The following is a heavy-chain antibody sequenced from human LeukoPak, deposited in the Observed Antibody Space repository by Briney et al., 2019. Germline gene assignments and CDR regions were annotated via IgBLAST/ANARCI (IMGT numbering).Heavy chain of an antibody. D-gene: IGHD6-13*01. V-gene: IGHV6-1*01. Sequence: SQTLSLTCAISGDSVSSNSAAWNWIRQSPSRGLEWLGRTYYRSEWYNDYAVFVKSRITINPDTPKNQFSLQLNSVTPEDTAVYYCARDSRGRYSSSWYFDYWGQGTLVTVSS. J-gene: IGHJ4*02. CDR1: GDSVSSNSAA. CDR3: ARDSRGRYSSSWYFDY. CDR2: TYYRSEWYN.